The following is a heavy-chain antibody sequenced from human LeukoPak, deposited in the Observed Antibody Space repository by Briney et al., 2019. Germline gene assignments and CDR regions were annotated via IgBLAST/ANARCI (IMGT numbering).Heavy chain of an antibody. V-gene: IGHV3-30*02. CDR3: AKEDQLAEGPFY. Sequence: PGGSLRLSCTTSGFTFRNYGMHWVRQAPGKGLEWVAFIRYDGNNKYYTDSVKGRFTISKENSKNTLYLQMNSLRAEDTAVYYCAKEDQLAEGPFYWGQGTLVTVSS. D-gene: IGHD6-6*01. CDR1: GFTFRNYG. J-gene: IGHJ4*02. CDR2: IRYDGNNK.